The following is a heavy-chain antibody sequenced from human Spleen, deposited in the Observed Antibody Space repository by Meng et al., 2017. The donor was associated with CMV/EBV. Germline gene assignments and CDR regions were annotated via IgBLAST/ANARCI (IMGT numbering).Heavy chain of an antibody. V-gene: IGHV1-2*02. Sequence: ASVKVSCKASEYTFIDHHMHWVRQAPGQGLEWMGWINPYSGDTKYAQKFQGTVTLSRDTFISTAYMDLSRLRSDDTAVYYCARGTIMIIYYHHHGVDVWGQGTTVTVSS. CDR3: ARGTIMIIYYHHHGVDV. D-gene: IGHD3-16*01. CDR2: INPYSGDT. CDR1: EYTFIDHH. J-gene: IGHJ6*02.